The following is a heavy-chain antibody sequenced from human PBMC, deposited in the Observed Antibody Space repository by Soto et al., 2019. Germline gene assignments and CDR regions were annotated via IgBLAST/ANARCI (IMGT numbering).Heavy chain of an antibody. D-gene: IGHD6-13*01. Sequence: GGSLRLSCAASGFTFSSYAMHWVRQAPGKGLEWVAVISYDGSNKYYADSVKGRFTISRDNSKNTLYLQMNSLRAEDTAVYYCARVVEQQLVMSWFDPWGQGTLVTVSS. V-gene: IGHV3-30-3*01. J-gene: IGHJ5*02. CDR1: GFTFSSYA. CDR3: ARVVEQQLVMSWFDP. CDR2: ISYDGSNK.